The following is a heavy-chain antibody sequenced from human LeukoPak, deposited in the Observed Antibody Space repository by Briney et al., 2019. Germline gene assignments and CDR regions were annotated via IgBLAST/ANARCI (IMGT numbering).Heavy chain of an antibody. D-gene: IGHD6-13*01. V-gene: IGHV3-23*01. CDR3: ARVASSSWSLDAFDI. Sequence: GGSLRLSDAASGFTFSSYAMSWVRQAPGKGLEWVSAISGSGGSTYYADSVKGRFTISRDNSKNTLYLQMNSLRAEDTAVYYCARVASSSWSLDAFDIWGQGTMVTVSS. CDR1: GFTFSSYA. CDR2: ISGSGGST. J-gene: IGHJ3*02.